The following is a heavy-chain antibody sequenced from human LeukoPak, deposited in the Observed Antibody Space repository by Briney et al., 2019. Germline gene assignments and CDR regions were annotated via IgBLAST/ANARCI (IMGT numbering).Heavy chain of an antibody. Sequence: SETLSLTRTVSGGSISSSNYYWGWLRQPPGKGPERIGSLSYGGSPYHNPSLKSRLTISVDTSKNQFSLKLRSVAAADTAVYYCARHRDGYFTNFDNWGQGTLVTVSS. CDR3: ARHRDGYFTNFDN. CDR2: LSYGGSP. J-gene: IGHJ4*02. CDR1: GGSISSSNYY. V-gene: IGHV4-39*01. D-gene: IGHD3-22*01.